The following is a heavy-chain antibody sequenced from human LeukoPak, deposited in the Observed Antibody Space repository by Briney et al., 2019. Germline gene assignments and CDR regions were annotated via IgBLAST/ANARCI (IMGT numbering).Heavy chain of an antibody. CDR1: GGSISSTSYY. CDR2: VYYDGST. V-gene: IGHV4-39*01. J-gene: IGHJ4*02. CDR3: ARLSLRRGVIMDY. Sequence: PSETLSLTCIVSGGSISSTSYYCDWIRQPPGKCLEWIGSVYYDGSTFTNPSLKSRVSMSVDRSKNQFSLKLNSVTAADTAVYHCARLSLRRGVIMDYWGQGTLVTVSS. D-gene: IGHD3-10*01.